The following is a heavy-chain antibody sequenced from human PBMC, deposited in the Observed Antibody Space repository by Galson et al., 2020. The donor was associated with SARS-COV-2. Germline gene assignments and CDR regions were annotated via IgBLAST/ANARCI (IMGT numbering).Heavy chain of an antibody. D-gene: IGHD2-21*02. CDR3: AKDWVYCGGDCYHSDYYCDY. CDR1: GFTFSSYA. V-gene: IGHV3-23*01. Sequence: TGGSLRLSCAASGFTFSSYAMSWVRQAPGKGLEWVSAISGSGGSTYYADSVKGRFTISRDNSKNTLYLQMNSLRAEDTAVYYCAKDWVYCGGDCYHSDYYCDYWGQGTLVTVSS. J-gene: IGHJ4*02. CDR2: ISGSGGST.